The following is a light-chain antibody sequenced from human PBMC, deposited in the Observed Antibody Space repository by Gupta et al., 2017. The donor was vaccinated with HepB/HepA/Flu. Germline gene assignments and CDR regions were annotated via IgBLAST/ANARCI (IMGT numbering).Light chain of an antibody. V-gene: IGKV1-17*01. CDR1: QGIRND. CDR2: AAS. CDR3: LQHNSYPRVT. J-gene: IGKJ5*01. Sequence: DLQLHQYQSSLSAPVGDSVTITCRASQGIRNDLGWYQQKPGKDPKRLIYAASSSQSGVPSRCSGSGSGTEFTLTISSLQPADFATYYCLQHNSYPRVTFGQGTRLEIK.